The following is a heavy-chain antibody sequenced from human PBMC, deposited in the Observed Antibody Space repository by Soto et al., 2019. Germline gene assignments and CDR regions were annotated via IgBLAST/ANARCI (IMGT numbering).Heavy chain of an antibody. D-gene: IGHD3-16*01. Sequence: QVHLVESGGGVVQPGTSLRLSCAASGLTFSTYDMHWVRQAPGKGLEWVALIWSDGGRTFYADSVKGRFTISRDNSKNTLYLQMHSLRAEDTAVYYCAGEPKGGAYDMDVWGQGTTVTVSS. CDR1: GLTFSTYD. CDR2: IWSDGGRT. J-gene: IGHJ6*02. V-gene: IGHV3-33*01. CDR3: AGEPKGGAYDMDV.